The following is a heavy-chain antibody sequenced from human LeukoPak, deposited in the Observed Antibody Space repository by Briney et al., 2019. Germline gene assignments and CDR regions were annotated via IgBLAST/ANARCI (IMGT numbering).Heavy chain of an antibody. J-gene: IGHJ4*02. CDR1: GFTFGTYG. D-gene: IGHD6-6*01. CDR3: ARGETARRGALDN. Sequence: PGGSLRLSCAASGFTFGTYGMHWVRQAPGKGLEWVAFIRSDGSYRFYAGSVKGRFTISRDNSKNTLFLQMNSLRVEDTAVYSCARGETARRGALDNWGQGTLVTVSP. CDR2: IRSDGSYR. V-gene: IGHV3-30*02.